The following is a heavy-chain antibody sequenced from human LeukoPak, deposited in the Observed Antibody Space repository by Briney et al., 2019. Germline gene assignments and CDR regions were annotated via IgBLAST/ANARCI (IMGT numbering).Heavy chain of an antibody. CDR2: IYPSGNT. Sequence: SETLSLTCTVSGGSMNNYYWSWIRQPAGKGLEWIGRIYPSGNTYYNPSLKSRVTMSVDTSKNQFSLRLRSVIAADTALYYCARDYKYYDSGSYYDYWGQGTLVTVSS. D-gene: IGHD3-10*01. CDR3: ARDYKYYDSGSYYDY. V-gene: IGHV4-4*07. J-gene: IGHJ4*02. CDR1: GGSMNNYY.